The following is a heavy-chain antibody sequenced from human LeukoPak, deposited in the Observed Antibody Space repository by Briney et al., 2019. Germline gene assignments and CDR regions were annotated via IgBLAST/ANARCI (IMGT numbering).Heavy chain of an antibody. CDR3: ARDDYGDMNFDY. Sequence: PGGSLRLSCAASGFTFSDYYMSWIRQAPGKGLEWVAVISYDGSNKYYADSVKGRFTISRDNSKNTLYLQMNSLRAEDTAVYYCARDDYGDMNFDYWGQGTLVTVSS. V-gene: IGHV3-30-3*01. J-gene: IGHJ4*02. CDR1: GFTFSDYY. D-gene: IGHD4-17*01. CDR2: ISYDGSNK.